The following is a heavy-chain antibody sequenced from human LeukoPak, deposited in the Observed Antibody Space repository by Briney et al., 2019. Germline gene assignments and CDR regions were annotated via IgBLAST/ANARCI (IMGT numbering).Heavy chain of an antibody. CDR3: ASYYYDSSGYSDYFDY. CDR1: GYTFTSYD. J-gene: IGHJ4*02. Sequence: ASVKVSCKASGYTFTSYDINWVRQATGQGLEWMGWMNPNSGNTGYAQKFQGRVTMTEDTSTDTAYMELSSLRSEDTAVYYCASYYYDSSGYSDYFDYWGQGTLVTVSS. V-gene: IGHV1-8*01. D-gene: IGHD3-22*01. CDR2: MNPNSGNT.